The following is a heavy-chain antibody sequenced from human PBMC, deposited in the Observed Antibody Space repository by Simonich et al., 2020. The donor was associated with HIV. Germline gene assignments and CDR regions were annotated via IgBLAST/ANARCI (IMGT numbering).Heavy chain of an antibody. V-gene: IGHV3-21*01. Sequence: GGSLRLSCAASGFTFSSYSMNWVRQAPGKGLEWVSSISSSSSYIYYADSVKGRFTISRDNAKNSLYLQMNSLRAEDTAVYYCARPAGEILEWLLSPPPDYWGQGTLVTVSS. CDR3: ARPAGEILEWLLSPPPDY. J-gene: IGHJ4*02. D-gene: IGHD3-3*01. CDR2: ISSSSSYI. CDR1: GFTFSSYS.